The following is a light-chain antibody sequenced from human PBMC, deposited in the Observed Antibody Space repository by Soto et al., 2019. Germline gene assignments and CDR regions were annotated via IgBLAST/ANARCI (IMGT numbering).Light chain of an antibody. CDR2: EAS. Sequence: DIEMTQSPSSLSASGGDRVIITCRASQSIRIYLNWLQQKPGKAPMVLIYEASTLESEIPSRFSGMGSETDFTLSISRLQPEDSENYYFQQTSYILWTFGQGTKVSIK. CDR1: QSIRIY. J-gene: IGKJ1*01. V-gene: IGKV1-39*01. CDR3: QQTSYILWT.